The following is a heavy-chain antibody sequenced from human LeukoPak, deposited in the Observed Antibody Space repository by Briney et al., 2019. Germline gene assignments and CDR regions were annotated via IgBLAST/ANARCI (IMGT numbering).Heavy chain of an antibody. J-gene: IGHJ3*02. D-gene: IGHD1-1*01. CDR3: ATLGNGDLVDI. V-gene: IGHV1-46*01. CDR1: GFTFSSYG. CDR2: INPSGGST. Sequence: GGSLRLSCAASGFTFSSYGMHWVRQAPGQGLEWMGIINPSGGSTSYAQKFQGRVTMTRDTSTSTVYMELSSLRSEDTAVYYCATLGNGDLVDIWGQGTMVTVSS.